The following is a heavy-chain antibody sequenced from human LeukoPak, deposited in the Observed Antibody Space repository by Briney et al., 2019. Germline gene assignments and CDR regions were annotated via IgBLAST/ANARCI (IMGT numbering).Heavy chain of an antibody. D-gene: IGHD3-22*01. Sequence: PGGSLRLSCAASGFTFSSYWMHWVRQAPGKGLVWVSRINSDGSSTSYAESVKGRFTISRDNAKNTLYLQMNSLRAEDTAVYYCARDVYYYDSSGYYFVNYYYYGMDVWGQGTTVTVSS. CDR1: GFTFSSYW. V-gene: IGHV3-74*01. J-gene: IGHJ6*02. CDR2: INSDGSST. CDR3: ARDVYYYDSSGYYFVNYYYYGMDV.